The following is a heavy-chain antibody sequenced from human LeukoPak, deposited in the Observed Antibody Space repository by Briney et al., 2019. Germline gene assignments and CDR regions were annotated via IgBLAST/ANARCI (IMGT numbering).Heavy chain of an antibody. CDR1: GGSISSYY. V-gene: IGHV4-59*01. CDR3: ARGRVITFGGVIPTPRYYFDY. Sequence: SETLSLTCTVSGGSISSYYWSWIRQPPGKGLEWIGYIYYSGSTNYNPSLKSRVTISVDTSKNQFSLKLSSVTAADTAVYYCARGRVITFGGVIPTPRYYFDYWGQGTLVTVSS. CDR2: IYYSGST. D-gene: IGHD3-16*02. J-gene: IGHJ4*02.